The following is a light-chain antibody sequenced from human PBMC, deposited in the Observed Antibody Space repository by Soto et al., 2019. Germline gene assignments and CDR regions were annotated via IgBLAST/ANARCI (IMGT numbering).Light chain of an antibody. J-gene: IGLJ3*02. Sequence: QSVLTQPPSASGVPGQRVTISCSGSSSNIGSNPVNWYQQLPGTAPKLLIYTDNERPSGVPDRFSGSKSGTSASLAIGGLQSEDEADYYCATWDDSLSGPVFGGGTKVTVL. CDR2: TDN. CDR1: SSNIGSNP. V-gene: IGLV1-44*01. CDR3: ATWDDSLSGPV.